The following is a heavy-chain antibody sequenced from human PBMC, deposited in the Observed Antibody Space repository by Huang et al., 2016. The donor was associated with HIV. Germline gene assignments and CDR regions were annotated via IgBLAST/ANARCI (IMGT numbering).Heavy chain of an antibody. CDR3: ARGSLEYSVSSSLDY. CDR1: GGPFRSYS. D-gene: IGHD4-4*01. J-gene: IGHJ4*02. CDR2: LMPVFDSP. Sequence: QVQLLQSGAEVKKPGSSVKVSCKASGGPFRSYSLAWVRQAPGQGLEWMASLMPVFDSPKYAQKLQGRVRVTADESTSTVYMELRDLRPDDTAVYFCARGSLEYSVSSSLDYWGQGTHVTVSS. V-gene: IGHV1-69*13.